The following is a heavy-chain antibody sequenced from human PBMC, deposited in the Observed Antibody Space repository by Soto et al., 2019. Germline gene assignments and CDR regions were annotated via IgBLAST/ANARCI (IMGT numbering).Heavy chain of an antibody. J-gene: IGHJ6*02. CDR2: IIPIFGTA. V-gene: IGHV1-69*13. Sequence: VASVKVSCKASGGTFSSYAISWVRQAPGQGLEWMGGIIPIFGTANYAQKFQGRVTITADESTSTAYMELSSLRSEDTAVYYCARTDYGGNFVAQGMDVWGQGTTVTVSS. CDR3: ARTDYGGNFVAQGMDV. CDR1: GGTFSSYA. D-gene: IGHD4-17*01.